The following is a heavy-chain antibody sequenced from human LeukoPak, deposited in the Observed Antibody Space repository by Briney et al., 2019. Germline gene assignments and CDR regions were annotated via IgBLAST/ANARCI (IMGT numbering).Heavy chain of an antibody. CDR3: AADGWDIAVAGTRYYFDY. Sequence: ASVKVSCKASGYTFTSYDINWVRQATGQGLEWMGWMNPNSGNTGYAQKFQERVTITRDMSTSTAYMELSSLRSEDTAVYYCAADGWDIAVAGTRYYFDYWGQGTLVTVSS. V-gene: IGHV1-8*01. D-gene: IGHD6-19*01. J-gene: IGHJ4*02. CDR1: GYTFTSYD. CDR2: MNPNSGNT.